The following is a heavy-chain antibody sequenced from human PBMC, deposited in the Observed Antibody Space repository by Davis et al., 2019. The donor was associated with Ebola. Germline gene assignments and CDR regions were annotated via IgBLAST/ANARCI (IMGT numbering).Heavy chain of an antibody. CDR1: GFTVSSDY. CDR2: IHSGGST. V-gene: IGHV3-53*01. Sequence: GESLKISCAASGFTVSSDYMNWVRQAPGKGLEWVSVIHSGGSTYYADSVKGRFTISRDTSKNTLYLQMHSLRADNTAVYYCATEVAGGAFDIWGRGTMVTVSS. D-gene: IGHD6-19*01. CDR3: ATEVAGGAFDI. J-gene: IGHJ3*02.